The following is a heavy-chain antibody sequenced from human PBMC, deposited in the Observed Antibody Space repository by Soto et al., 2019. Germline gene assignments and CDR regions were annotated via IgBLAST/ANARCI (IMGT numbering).Heavy chain of an antibody. CDR2: ISSSSSYI. V-gene: IGHV3-21*01. CDR1: GFTFSSYS. D-gene: IGHD6-13*01. Sequence: EVQLVESGGGLVKPGGSLRLSCAVSGFTFSSYSMNWVRQAPGKGLEWVSSISSSSSYIYYADSVKGRFTISRDNAKNSLYLQMNSLRAEDTAVYYCARAYTSSWYNWFDPWGQGTLVTVSS. J-gene: IGHJ5*02. CDR3: ARAYTSSWYNWFDP.